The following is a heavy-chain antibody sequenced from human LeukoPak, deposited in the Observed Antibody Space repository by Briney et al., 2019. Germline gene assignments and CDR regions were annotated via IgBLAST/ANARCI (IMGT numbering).Heavy chain of an antibody. D-gene: IGHD3-10*01. Sequence: PGGSLRLSCAASGFTFSSYAMSWVRQAPGKGLEWVSAISGSGGSTYYADSVKGRSTISRDNSKNTLYLQMNSLRAEDTAVYYCVKDRVDGSGSQFDSWGQGSLVIVSS. CDR3: VKDRVDGSGSQFDS. CDR1: GFTFSSYA. J-gene: IGHJ4*02. V-gene: IGHV3-23*01. CDR2: ISGSGGST.